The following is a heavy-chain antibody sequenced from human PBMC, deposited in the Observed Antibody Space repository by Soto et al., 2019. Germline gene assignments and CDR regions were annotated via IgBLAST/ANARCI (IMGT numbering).Heavy chain of an antibody. J-gene: IGHJ4*02. CDR3: ARGDGYIYGNTFDS. CDR1: GFTFNNYA. Sequence: GGSLRLSCAASGFTFNNYAMHWVRQAPGRGLEWVAFISYDGSSKYYADSVTGRFTISRDNSRNTLYLQMNSLRAEDTAVYYCARGDGYIYGNTFDSWGQGTLVTVSS. V-gene: IGHV3-30-3*01. CDR2: ISYDGSSK. D-gene: IGHD5-18*01.